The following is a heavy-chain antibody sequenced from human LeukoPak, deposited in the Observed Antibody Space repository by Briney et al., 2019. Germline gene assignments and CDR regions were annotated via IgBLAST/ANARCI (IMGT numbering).Heavy chain of an antibody. CDR2: ISYDGSNK. V-gene: IGHV3-30*04. CDR1: GFTFSSYA. J-gene: IGHJ4*02. Sequence: GGSLRLSCAASGFTFSSYAMHWVCQAPGKGLEWVAVISYDGSNKYYADSVKGRFTISRDNSKNTLYLQMNSLRAEDTAVYYCASFITMVRGVIKDYWGQGTLVTVSS. CDR3: ASFITMVRGVIKDY. D-gene: IGHD3-10*01.